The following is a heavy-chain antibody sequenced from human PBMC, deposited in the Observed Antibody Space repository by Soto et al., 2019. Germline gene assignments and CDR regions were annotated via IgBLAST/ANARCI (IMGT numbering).Heavy chain of an antibody. CDR1: GFTFSDYY. CDR2: ISSTATTI. J-gene: IGHJ4*02. V-gene: IGHV3-11*01. CDR3: TRVFRGYRDY. Sequence: QVQLVESGGGLVKPGGSLRLSCAASGFTFSDYYMNWIRQAPGKGLEWISYISSTATTIYYADSVTGRFTISRDNAKNSLFLQRNSLRAEDTAVYYCTRVFRGYRDYWGQGSLVTVSS. D-gene: IGHD3-22*01.